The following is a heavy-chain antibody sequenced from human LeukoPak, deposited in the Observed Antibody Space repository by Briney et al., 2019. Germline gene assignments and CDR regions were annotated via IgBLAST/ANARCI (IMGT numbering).Heavy chain of an antibody. Sequence: SRTLSLTCTVSGGSISSGGYYWSWIRQHPGKGLEWIGYIYYSGSTYYNPSLKSRVTISVDTSKNQFSLKLSSVTAADTAVYYCARDLLTGYYTWGQGTLVTVSS. CDR1: GGSISSGGYY. J-gene: IGHJ5*02. D-gene: IGHD3-9*01. V-gene: IGHV4-31*03. CDR3: ARDLLTGYYT. CDR2: IYYSGST.